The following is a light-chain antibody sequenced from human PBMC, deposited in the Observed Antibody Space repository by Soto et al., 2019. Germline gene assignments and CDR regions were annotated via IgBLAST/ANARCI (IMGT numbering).Light chain of an antibody. CDR1: QSISSW. CDR3: LQYKCYCGT. J-gene: IGKJ1*01. CDR2: KAS. Sequence: DIQMTQSPSTLSASVGDRVIITCRASQSISSWLVWYQQTPGKAPTLLIYKASSLESRVPSRCPGSGSETELPLDISCLLPHDFSAACFLQYKCYCGTFGQGTKVEMK. V-gene: IGKV1-5*03.